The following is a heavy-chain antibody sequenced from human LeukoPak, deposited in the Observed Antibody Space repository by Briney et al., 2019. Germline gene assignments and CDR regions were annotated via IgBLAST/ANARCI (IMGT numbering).Heavy chain of an antibody. J-gene: IGHJ5*02. D-gene: IGHD2-15*01. CDR2: TYYRSKWYN. V-gene: IGHV6-1*01. CDR3: AGERTGAEDPLDPAVVVVAAEFDP. CDR1: GDSVSSNSAG. Sequence: SQTLSLTCAISGDSVSSNSAGWNWIRQSPSRGLEWLGRTYYRSKWYNDDAGSVKSRITINADTAKNQLSLQLNSVTAADTAVYYCAGERTGAEDPLDPAVVVVAAEFDPWGQGTLVTVSS.